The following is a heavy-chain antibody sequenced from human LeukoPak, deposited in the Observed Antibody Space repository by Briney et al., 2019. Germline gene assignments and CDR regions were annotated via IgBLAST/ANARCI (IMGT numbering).Heavy chain of an antibody. CDR2: INPNSGGT. J-gene: IGHJ4*02. D-gene: IGHD3-16*01. CDR3: ARAIRSDSYFMMFY. Sequence: ASVKVSCKASGYTFTGYYMHWVRQAPGQGLEWMRWINPNSGGTNYAQKFQGRVTMTRDTSISTAYMELSRLRSDDTAVYYCARAIRSDSYFMMFYWGRGTLVTVSS. V-gene: IGHV1-2*02. CDR1: GYTFTGYY.